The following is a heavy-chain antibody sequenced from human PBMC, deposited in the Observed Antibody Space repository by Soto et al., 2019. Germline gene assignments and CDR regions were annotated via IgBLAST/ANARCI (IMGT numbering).Heavy chain of an antibody. J-gene: IGHJ6*02. V-gene: IGHV1-18*01. Sequence: ASVKVSCKTSGYRFSDYGINWVRQAPGQGLEWLGWISPYSDDTKYAHILQGRVYMSIDRSSRTAYMDLRSLRSDDTAIYFCARGGYYDSSGSRNYHYYGMNVWGQGTTVTVSS. D-gene: IGHD3-22*01. CDR3: ARGGYYDSSGSRNYHYYGMNV. CDR2: ISPYSDDT. CDR1: GYRFSDYG.